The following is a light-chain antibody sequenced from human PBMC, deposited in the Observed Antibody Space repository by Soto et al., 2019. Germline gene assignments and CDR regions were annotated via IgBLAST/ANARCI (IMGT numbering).Light chain of an antibody. Sequence: QSALTQPASVSGSPGQSITISCTGTSRDVGGYNYVSWYQQHPGKAPKVMIYEVSNRPSGVSNRFSGSKSGNTSSLTISGLQAEDEGDYYCSSYTSSTTYYVFGTGTKVTVL. CDR2: EVS. J-gene: IGLJ1*01. CDR3: SSYTSSTTYYV. CDR1: SRDVGGYNY. V-gene: IGLV2-14*01.